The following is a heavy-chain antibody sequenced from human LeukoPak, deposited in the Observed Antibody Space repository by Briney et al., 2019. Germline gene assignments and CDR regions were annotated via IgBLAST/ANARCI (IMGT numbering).Heavy chain of an antibody. Sequence: SETLSLTCTVSGGSISSYYWSWIRQPPGKGLEWIGYIYYSGSTNYNPSLKSRVTISVDTSKNQFSLKLSSVTAADTAVYYRATVYNETDAFDIWGQGTMVTVSS. J-gene: IGHJ3*02. V-gene: IGHV4-59*01. CDR1: GGSISSYY. D-gene: IGHD5-24*01. CDR3: ATVYNETDAFDI. CDR2: IYYSGST.